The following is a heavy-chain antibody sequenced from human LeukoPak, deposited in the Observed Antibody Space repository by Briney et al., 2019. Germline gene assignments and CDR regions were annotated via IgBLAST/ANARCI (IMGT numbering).Heavy chain of an antibody. CDR3: VKAKVTFGGLIRTDAFDI. Sequence: GGSLRLSCSASGFSFSNFAMHWVRQAPGKGLEYVSGVNINGGSTYYADSVKGRFTISRDNSKNTLYLQMHSLRPEDTAVFYCVKAKVTFGGLIRTDAFDIWGQGTMVTVSS. CDR2: VNINGGST. D-gene: IGHD3-16*01. V-gene: IGHV3-64D*06. CDR1: GFSFSNFA. J-gene: IGHJ3*02.